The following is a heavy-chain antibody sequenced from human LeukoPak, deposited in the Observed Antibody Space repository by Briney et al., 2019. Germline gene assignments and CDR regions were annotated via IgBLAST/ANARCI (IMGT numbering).Heavy chain of an antibody. CDR3: ARDSRATTFDY. CDR1: GGTFSSYT. Sequence: SVKVSCKASGGTFSSYTISWVRQAPGQGLEWMGRIIPILGIANYAQKFLGRVTITADKSTSTAYMELSSLRSEDTAVYYCARDSRATTFDYWGQGTLVTVSS. D-gene: IGHD1-26*01. J-gene: IGHJ4*02. V-gene: IGHV1-69*04. CDR2: IIPILGIA.